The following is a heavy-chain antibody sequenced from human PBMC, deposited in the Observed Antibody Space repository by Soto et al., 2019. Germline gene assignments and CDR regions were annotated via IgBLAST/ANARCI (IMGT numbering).Heavy chain of an antibody. D-gene: IGHD6-13*01. CDR2: IIPILGIA. V-gene: IGHV1-69*04. CDR3: ARDLSSAAAAGSSGTDY. J-gene: IGHJ4*02. CDR1: GGTFSSYT. Sequence: ASVQVSCKASGGTFSSYTISWVRQAPGQGLEWMGRIIPILGIANYAQKFQGRVTITADKSTSTAYMELSSLRSEDTAVYYCARDLSSAAAAGSSGTDYWGQGTLVTVSS.